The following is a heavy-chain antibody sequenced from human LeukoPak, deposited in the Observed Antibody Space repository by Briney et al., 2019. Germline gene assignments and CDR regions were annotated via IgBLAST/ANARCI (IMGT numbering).Heavy chain of an antibody. CDR3: AREPHNGNRFDS. CDR2: ISRDATR. Sequence: GGSLRLSCAASGFTFSAYDINWVRQAPGKGPERVSYISRDATRLEYAESVKGRFTISRDNDENSLHLQMNSLRADDTAVYYCAREPHNGNRFDSWGQGTLVTVSS. CDR1: GFTFSAYD. V-gene: IGHV3-48*03. J-gene: IGHJ4*02. D-gene: IGHD1-26*01.